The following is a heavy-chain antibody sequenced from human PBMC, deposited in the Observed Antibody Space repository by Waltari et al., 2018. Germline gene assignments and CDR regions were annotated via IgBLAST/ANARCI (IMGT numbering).Heavy chain of an antibody. CDR2: FDPEYGEA. CDR1: GYSLTESA. CDR3: VTALGDRSSASRPFDV. D-gene: IGHD3-10*01. V-gene: IGHV1-24*01. Sequence: QVQLVQSGAEVKKPGASVKVSCRVSGYSLTESALHWVRQAPGKGLEWLGGFDPEYGEAVYAQEFQGRVTMTEDTSKDTAYMELSRLTYEDTAVYYCVTALGDRSSASRPFDVWGLGTLITVSS. J-gene: IGHJ3*01.